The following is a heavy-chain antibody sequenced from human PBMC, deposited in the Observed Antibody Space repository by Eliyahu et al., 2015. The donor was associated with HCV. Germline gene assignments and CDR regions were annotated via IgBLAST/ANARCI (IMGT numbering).Heavy chain of an antibody. J-gene: IGHJ4*02. V-gene: IGHV3-23*04. D-gene: IGHD3-10*01. CDR1: GFTFSSYG. CDR2: IGYSGGST. Sequence: EVQLVESGGGLVQPGESLRLSCATSGFTFSSYGMSWVRQPPGKGLEWVSTIGYSGGSTYYADPVKGRFTISRDNSKNTLYLQMNSLRAEDSAIYYCAKRTDTSGSRGGHFDYWGQGTLVTVSS. CDR3: AKRTDTSGSRGGHFDY.